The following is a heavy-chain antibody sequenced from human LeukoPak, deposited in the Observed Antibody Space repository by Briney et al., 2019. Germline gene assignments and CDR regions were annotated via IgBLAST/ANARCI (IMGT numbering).Heavy chain of an antibody. Sequence: GGSLRLSCAASGFTFINHGMHWVRQAPGKGLEWVSYISSGGTTIYYADSVKGRFTISRDNAKNSLYLQMNSLRAEDTAVYYCARGGVYRALDYWGQGTLVTVSS. V-gene: IGHV3-48*04. CDR2: ISSGGTTI. J-gene: IGHJ4*02. D-gene: IGHD5/OR15-5a*01. CDR3: ARGGVYRALDY. CDR1: GFTFINHG.